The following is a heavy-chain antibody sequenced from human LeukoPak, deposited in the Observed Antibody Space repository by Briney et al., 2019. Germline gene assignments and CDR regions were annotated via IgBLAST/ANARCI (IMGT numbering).Heavy chain of an antibody. J-gene: IGHJ4*02. Sequence: VASVTVSCKVSGYTLTELSMHWVRQAPGKGLEWMGGFDPEDGETIYAQKFQGRVTMTEDTSTDTAYMELSSLRSEDTAVYYCATASVYGDYVGYWGLGTLVTVSS. CDR3: ATASVYGDYVGY. V-gene: IGHV1-24*01. D-gene: IGHD4-17*01. CDR1: GYTLTELS. CDR2: FDPEDGET.